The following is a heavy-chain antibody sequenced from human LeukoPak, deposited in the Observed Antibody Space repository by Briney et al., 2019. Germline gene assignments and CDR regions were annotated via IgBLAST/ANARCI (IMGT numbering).Heavy chain of an antibody. Sequence: ASVKVSCKASGYTFTSYDISWVRQAPGQGLEWMGWISAYNGNTNYAQKLQGRVTMTTDTSTSTAYMELRRLRSDDTAVYYCARVKGIAVARPILNWFDPWGQGTLVTVSS. V-gene: IGHV1-18*01. D-gene: IGHD6-19*01. CDR3: ARVKGIAVARPILNWFDP. CDR1: GYTFTSYD. CDR2: ISAYNGNT. J-gene: IGHJ5*02.